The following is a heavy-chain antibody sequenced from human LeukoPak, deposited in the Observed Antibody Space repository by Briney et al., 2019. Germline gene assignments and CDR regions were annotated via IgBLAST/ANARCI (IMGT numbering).Heavy chain of an antibody. D-gene: IGHD2-21*02. CDR1: GYTFTNYA. V-gene: IGHV1-3*01. J-gene: IGHJ6*02. CDR3: ARRGVTTRDSYYYSLHV. CDR2: INPGDGDT. Sequence: ASVKVSCKASGYTFTNYAVHWVRQAPGQRPKWMGRINPGDGDTKYSQNFQDRVTFGRYTSANTAFMELSSLRSEDTAVYYCARRGVTTRDSYYYSLHVWGQGTTVTVSS.